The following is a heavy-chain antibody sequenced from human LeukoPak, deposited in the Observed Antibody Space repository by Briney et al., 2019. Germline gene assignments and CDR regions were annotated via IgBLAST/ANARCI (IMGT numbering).Heavy chain of an antibody. CDR3: ARDGTGYCSGGSCYSGASFDY. CDR1: GYTFTGYY. CDR2: TNPNSGGT. V-gene: IGHV1-2*06. J-gene: IGHJ4*02. Sequence: ASVKVSCKASGYTFTGYYMHWVRQAPGQGLEWMGRTNPNSGGTNYAQKFQGRVTMTRDTSISTAYMELSRLRSDDTAVYYCARDGTGYCSGGSCYSGASFDYWGQGTLVTVSS. D-gene: IGHD2-15*01.